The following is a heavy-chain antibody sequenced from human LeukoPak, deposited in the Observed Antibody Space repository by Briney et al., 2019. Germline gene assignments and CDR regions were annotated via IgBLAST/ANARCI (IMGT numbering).Heavy chain of an antibody. V-gene: IGHV1-2*02. CDR3: ARDSYYDSSGYPHYMDV. J-gene: IGHJ6*03. CDR2: INPNSGGT. Sequence: ASVKASCKASGYTFTGYYMHWVRQAPGQGLEWMGWINPNSGGTDYAQKFQGRVTMTRDTSISTAYMELSRLRSDDTAVYYCARDSYYDSSGYPHYMDVWGKGTTVTISS. CDR1: GYTFTGYY. D-gene: IGHD3-22*01.